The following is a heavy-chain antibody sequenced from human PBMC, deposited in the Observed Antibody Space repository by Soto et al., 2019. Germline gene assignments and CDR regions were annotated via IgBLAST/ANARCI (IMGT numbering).Heavy chain of an antibody. Sequence: QVQLQQWGAGLLKPSETLSLTCAVYGGSFSGYYWNWIRQPPGKGLEWIGAINHSGSTNYNPSRKSRVTLSVDTSKNLFSLKLRSVTAADTAVYYCARGWGRIFDYWGQGTLVTVSS. V-gene: IGHV4-34*01. CDR3: ARGWGRIFDY. CDR1: GGSFSGYY. D-gene: IGHD7-27*01. CDR2: INHSGST. J-gene: IGHJ4*02.